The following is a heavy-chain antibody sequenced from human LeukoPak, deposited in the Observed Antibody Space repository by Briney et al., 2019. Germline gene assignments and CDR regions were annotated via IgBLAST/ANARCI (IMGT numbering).Heavy chain of an antibody. CDR3: AREDIVVVPAAKVTPYYYYGMDV. D-gene: IGHD2-2*01. Sequence: GASVTVSCKASGYTFTSYAMHWVRQAPGQRLEWMGWINAGNGNTKYSQKFQGRVTITRDTSASTAYMELSSLRSEDTAVYYCAREDIVVVPAAKVTPYYYYGMDVWGKGTTVTVSS. CDR2: INAGNGNT. J-gene: IGHJ6*04. V-gene: IGHV1-3*01. CDR1: GYTFTSYA.